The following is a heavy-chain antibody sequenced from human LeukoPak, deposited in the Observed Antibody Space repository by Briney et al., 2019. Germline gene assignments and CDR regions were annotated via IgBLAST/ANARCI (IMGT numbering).Heavy chain of an antibody. D-gene: IGHD3-3*01. J-gene: IGHJ4*02. CDR1: GFTFSSYG. CDR3: ARCRDYNFWSGSAVDY. Sequence: PGRSLRLSCAASGFTFSSYGMHWVRQAPGKGLEWVAVISYDGSNKYYADSVKGRFTISRDNSKNTLYLQMNSLRAEDTAVYYCARCRDYNFWSGSAVDYWGQGTLVTVSS. V-gene: IGHV3-30*03. CDR2: ISYDGSNK.